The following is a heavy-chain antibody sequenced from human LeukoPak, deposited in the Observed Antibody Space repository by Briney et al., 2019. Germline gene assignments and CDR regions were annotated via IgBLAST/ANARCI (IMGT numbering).Heavy chain of an antibody. V-gene: IGHV3-30*18. CDR2: ISFDGSNK. D-gene: IGHD6-19*01. CDR1: GFTFSNYG. CDR3: AKTFWQWLGPSAFDI. J-gene: IGHJ3*02. Sequence: QPGGSLRLSCAVSGFTFSNYGMHWVRQAPGKGLEWVAAISFDGSNKYYADSVKGRFTISRDNSKNTLYLQMNSLRAEDTAVYNCAKTFWQWLGPSAFDIWGQGTMVTVSS.